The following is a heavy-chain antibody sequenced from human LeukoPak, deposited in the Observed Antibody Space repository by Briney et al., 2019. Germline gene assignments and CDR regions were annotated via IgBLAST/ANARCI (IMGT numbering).Heavy chain of an antibody. Sequence: PGGSLRLSCAASGFVFRSYEMNWVRQAPGKGLECVSYISSSGTTTNYADSVKGRFTISSDNNNNALYLPMNSLRAQETAVYYCVRLRDYGGNSDAFDIWGQGTMVTVSS. CDR2: ISSSGTTT. J-gene: IGHJ3*02. V-gene: IGHV3-48*03. CDR3: VRLRDYGGNSDAFDI. D-gene: IGHD4-23*01. CDR1: GFVFRSYE.